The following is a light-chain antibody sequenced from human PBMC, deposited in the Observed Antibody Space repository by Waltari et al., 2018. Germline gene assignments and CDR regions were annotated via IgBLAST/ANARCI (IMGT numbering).Light chain of an antibody. Sequence: QSVLTQSPSASGTPGQRVTISCSGSSSNIGANYVYWYQPFPGTAPRLLIYRSYQRPSGVPDRFSGSKSGTSASLAISGLRSEDEADYYCATWDDSLNAWVFGGGTRLTAL. CDR3: ATWDDSLNAWV. CDR2: RSY. CDR1: SSNIGANY. V-gene: IGLV1-47*01. J-gene: IGLJ3*02.